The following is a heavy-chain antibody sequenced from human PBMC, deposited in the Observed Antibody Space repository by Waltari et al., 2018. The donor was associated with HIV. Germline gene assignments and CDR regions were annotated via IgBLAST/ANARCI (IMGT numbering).Heavy chain of an antibody. V-gene: IGHV3-7*01. CDR2: IKRDQSNK. D-gene: IGHD1-26*01. Sequence: EGQMVESGGDFVQAGGYLRLYCVDSGFAVSNYWMTGGRQAPGKGLGGVANIKRDQSNKYYVDSVKARFTISRDTARNSLYLQMNTLRVEDTAVYYCVRACHNSDSYDPVFDYWGQGTLVTVSS. J-gene: IGHJ4*02. CDR3: VRACHNSDSYDPVFDY. CDR1: GFAVSNYW.